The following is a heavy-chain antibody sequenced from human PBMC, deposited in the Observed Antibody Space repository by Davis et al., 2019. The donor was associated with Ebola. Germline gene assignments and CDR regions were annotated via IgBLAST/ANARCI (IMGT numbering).Heavy chain of an antibody. J-gene: IGHJ4*02. CDR1: RYSFSSYS. D-gene: IGHD1-1*01. CDR2: INAGNGNT. CDR3: ARAQFPTTSDH. Sequence: ASVKVSCKASRYSFSSYSLHWVRQAPGQRLEWMGWINAGNGNTKYSQKFQGRVTMTTDTSTSTAYMEVGSLRSDDTAVYYCARAQFPTTSDHWGQGTLVTVSS. V-gene: IGHV1-3*01.